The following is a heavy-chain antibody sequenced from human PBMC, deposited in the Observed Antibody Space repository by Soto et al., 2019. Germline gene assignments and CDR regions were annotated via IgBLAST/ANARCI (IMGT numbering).Heavy chain of an antibody. J-gene: IGHJ6*03. D-gene: IGHD3-3*01. Sequence: EVQLVESGGGLVQPGGSLKLSCAASGFTFSGSAMHWVRQASGKGLEWVGRIRSKPNNYATAYGASVKGRFTISRDDSKNTAYRQMNSLNTEDTDVYYCSRQASDFWSGKPQYYMDVWGKGTTVTVSS. CDR2: IRSKPNNYAT. V-gene: IGHV3-73*01. CDR3: SRQASDFWSGKPQYYMDV. CDR1: GFTFSGSA.